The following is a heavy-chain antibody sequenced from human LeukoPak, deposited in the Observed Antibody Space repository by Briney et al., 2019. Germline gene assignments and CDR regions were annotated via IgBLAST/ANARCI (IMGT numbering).Heavy chain of an antibody. CDR2: ISYNGNNQ. J-gene: IGHJ4*02. CDR1: GFNFNDYG. Sequence: GGSLILSCAASGFNFNDYGIHWVRQAPGKGLGWVTVISYNGNNQYYADSVKGRFTISRDNSKNTVYLQMDSLRGDDTAVYYCAKEGATMGFDYWGQGILVTVSS. D-gene: IGHD5-24*01. CDR3: AKEGATMGFDY. V-gene: IGHV3-30*18.